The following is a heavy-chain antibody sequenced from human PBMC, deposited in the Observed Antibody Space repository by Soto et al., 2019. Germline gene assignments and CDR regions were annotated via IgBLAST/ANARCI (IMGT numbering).Heavy chain of an antibody. Sequence: EVQLLESGGGLVQPGGSLRLSCAASGFTFSSYAMSWVRQAPGKGLEWVSAISGSGGSTYYADSVKGRFTISRDNSKNTLYLQMNSLRAEDTAVYYCARGLDRGGVFDYWGQGTLVTVSS. CDR2: ISGSGGST. CDR3: ARGLDRGGVFDY. CDR1: GFTFSSYA. D-gene: IGHD1-26*01. V-gene: IGHV3-23*01. J-gene: IGHJ4*02.